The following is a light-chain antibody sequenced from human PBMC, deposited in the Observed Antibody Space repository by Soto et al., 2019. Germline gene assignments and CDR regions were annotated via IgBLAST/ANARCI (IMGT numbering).Light chain of an antibody. CDR2: RDT. CDR3: QVWDSSTVV. Sequence: SYELTQPLSVSVALGQTARITSGGNNIGSKNVHWYQLNPGQAPVLVIYRDTNRPSGIPERFSGSNSGNTATLAISGAQVGDDADYYCQVWDSSTVVFGGGTKLTVL. J-gene: IGLJ3*02. CDR1: NIGSKN. V-gene: IGLV3-9*01.